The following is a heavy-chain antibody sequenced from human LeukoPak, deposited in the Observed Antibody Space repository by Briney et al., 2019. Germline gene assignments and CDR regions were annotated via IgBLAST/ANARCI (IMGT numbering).Heavy chain of an antibody. CDR3: ARGKRWLQGGFYFDY. CDR1: GFTFSDYY. Sequence: GGSLRLSCAASGFTFSDYYMSWVRQAPGKGLEWVSVIYSGGSTYYADSVKGRFTISRDNSKNTLYLQMNSLRAEDTAVYYCARGKRWLQGGFYFDYWGQGTLVTVSS. CDR2: IYSGGST. D-gene: IGHD5-24*01. V-gene: IGHV3-53*05. J-gene: IGHJ4*02.